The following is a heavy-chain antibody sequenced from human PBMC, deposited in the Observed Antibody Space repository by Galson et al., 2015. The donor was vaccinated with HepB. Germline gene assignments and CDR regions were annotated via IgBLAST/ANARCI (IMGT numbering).Heavy chain of an antibody. Sequence: SLRLSCAGSGFTFSDHYMDWVRQAPGKGLEWVGRIRDKVNSYTTEYTASVKGRFTISRDDSKNSLYLQLNSLKSEDTAAYYCVRVPRKHDAFDVWGQGTVVTVSS. CDR1: GFTFSDHY. V-gene: IGHV3-72*01. J-gene: IGHJ3*01. CDR3: VRVPRKHDAFDV. CDR2: IRDKVNSYTT.